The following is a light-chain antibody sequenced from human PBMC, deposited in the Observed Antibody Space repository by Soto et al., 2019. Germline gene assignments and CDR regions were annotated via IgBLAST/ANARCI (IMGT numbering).Light chain of an antibody. J-gene: IGLJ2*01. CDR2: EGS. Sequence: QSTLTQPASVSGSPGQSITISCTGTSSDVGSYNLVSWYQQHPSKAPKLMIYEGSKRPSGVSNRFSGSKSGNTASLTISGLQAEDEADYYCCSYAGSQVFGGGTQLTFL. V-gene: IGLV2-23*01. CDR1: SSDVGSYNL. CDR3: CSYAGSQV.